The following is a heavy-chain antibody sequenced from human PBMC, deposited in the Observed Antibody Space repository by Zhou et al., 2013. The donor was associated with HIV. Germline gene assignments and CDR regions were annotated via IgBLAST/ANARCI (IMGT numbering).Heavy chain of an antibody. V-gene: IGHV4-38-2*01. J-gene: IGHJ6*02. D-gene: IGHD5-18*01. CDR2: IYYSGST. CDR1: GFSISSGYY. Sequence: QVQLQESGPGLVKPSETLSLTCAVSGFSISSGYYWGWIRQPPGKGLEWIGNIYYSGSTNYNPSLKSRVTISVDTSKNQFSLKLRSVTTADTAVYYCGRQYSYVRVAGMDVWGQGTTVTVSS. CDR3: GRQYSYVRVAGMDV.